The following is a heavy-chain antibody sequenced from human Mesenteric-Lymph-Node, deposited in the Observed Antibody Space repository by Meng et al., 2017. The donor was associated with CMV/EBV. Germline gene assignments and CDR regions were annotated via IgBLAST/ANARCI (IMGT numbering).Heavy chain of an antibody. D-gene: IGHD2/OR15-2a*01. V-gene: IGHV3-21*01. CDR3: ASPYCTSTACFEGGAFDV. CDR1: GLISSTYT. Sequence: GESLKISGVASGLISSTYTMNWVRQAPGKGLEWVSIIGKNSNYRYYADSVRGRFTISRDNAKNSLYLHMNSLRAEDTAVYYCASPYCTSTACFEGGAFDVWGQGTMVTVSS. CDR2: IGKNSNYR. J-gene: IGHJ3*01.